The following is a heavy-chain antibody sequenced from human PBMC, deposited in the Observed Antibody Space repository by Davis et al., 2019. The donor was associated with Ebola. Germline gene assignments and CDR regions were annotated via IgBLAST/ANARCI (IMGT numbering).Heavy chain of an antibody. CDR2: IKQDGSEK. CDR3: ARVQLGLDY. V-gene: IGHV3-7*01. J-gene: IGHJ4*02. CDR1: GFPFSVYF. D-gene: IGHD7-27*01. Sequence: GGSLRLSCAASGFPFSVYFMDWVRLTPGKGLEWVANIKQDGSEKFYVDSVKGRFTISRDNSKNTLYLQMNSLRAEDTAVYYCARVQLGLDYWGQGTLVTVSS.